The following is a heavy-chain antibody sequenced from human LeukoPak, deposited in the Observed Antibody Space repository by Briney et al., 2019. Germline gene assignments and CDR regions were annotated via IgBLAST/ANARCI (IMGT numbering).Heavy chain of an antibody. CDR3: ARGPRGMVRGVPEY. V-gene: IGHV5-51*01. D-gene: IGHD3-10*01. Sequence: GESLEISCKGSGYNFSNYWIGWVCQMPGKGLEWIGSIYPGDSDTRYSPSFQGQVTISADRSSFTTYLQWSSLKASDTAMYYCARGPRGMVRGVPEYWGQGTLVTVSS. CDR2: IYPGDSDT. CDR1: GYNFSNYW. J-gene: IGHJ4*02.